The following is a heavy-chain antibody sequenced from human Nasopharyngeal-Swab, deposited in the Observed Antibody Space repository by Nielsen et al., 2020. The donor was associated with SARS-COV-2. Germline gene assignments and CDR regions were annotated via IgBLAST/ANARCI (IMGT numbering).Heavy chain of an antibody. J-gene: IGHJ4*02. V-gene: IGHV4-39*01. D-gene: IGHD6-13*01. CDR3: ARIFPYSSSWYGKYYFDY. Sequence: WIRQPPGKGLEWIGSIYYSGSTDYNPSLKSRVTISVDTSKNQFSLKLSFVTAADTAVYYCARIFPYSSSWYGKYYFDYWGQGTLVTVSS. CDR2: IYYSGST.